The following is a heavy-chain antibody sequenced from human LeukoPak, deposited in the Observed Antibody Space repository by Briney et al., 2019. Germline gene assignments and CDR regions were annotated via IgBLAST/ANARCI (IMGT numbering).Heavy chain of an antibody. D-gene: IGHD5-12*01. CDR3: ARDLWASGDY. J-gene: IGHJ4*02. CDR2: INPDGSTT. Sequence: PGGSLRLSCAASGFTFSGYAMSWVRQAPGKGLVWVSRINPDGSTTNYADSVKGRFTISRDNAKNTLYLQMNSLRAEDTAVYYCARDLWASGDYWGQGTLVTVSS. V-gene: IGHV3-74*01. CDR1: GFTFSGYA.